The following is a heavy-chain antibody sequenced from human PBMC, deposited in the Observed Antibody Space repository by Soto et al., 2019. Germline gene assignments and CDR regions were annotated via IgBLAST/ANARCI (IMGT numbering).Heavy chain of an antibody. CDR3: ARREIQGPIDY. CDR1: GYSISSSNW. J-gene: IGHJ4*02. D-gene: IGHD1-26*01. Sequence: PSETLSLTCAVSGYSISSSNWWGWLRQPPGKGLEWIGYIYYSGTTYYNPSLKSRVTMSVDTSTNQFSLKLTSVTAVDTAVYYCARREIQGPIDYWGQGTLVTVSS. CDR2: IYYSGTT. V-gene: IGHV4-28*01.